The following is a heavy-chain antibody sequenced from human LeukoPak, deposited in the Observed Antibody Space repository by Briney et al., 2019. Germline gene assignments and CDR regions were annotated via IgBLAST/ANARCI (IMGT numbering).Heavy chain of an antibody. D-gene: IGHD5-24*01. CDR1: GGSISSYY. CDR2: IYTSGST. V-gene: IGHV4-4*09. CDR3: ARHTLLHLYFDY. Sequence: PSETLSLTCTVSGGSISSYYWSWIRQPPGKGLEWIGYIYTSGSTNYNPSLKSRVTISVDTSKNQFSLKLSSVTAADTAVYYCARHTLLHLYFDYWGQGTLVTVSS. J-gene: IGHJ4*02.